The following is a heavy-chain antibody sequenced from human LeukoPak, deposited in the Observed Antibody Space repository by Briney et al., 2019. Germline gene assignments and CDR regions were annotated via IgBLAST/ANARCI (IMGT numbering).Heavy chain of an antibody. V-gene: IGHV1-2*02. CDR2: INPNSGGT. CDR1: GYTFTGYY. CDR3: ARLNYYDSSGTGLDP. Sequence: GASVKVSCRASGYTFTGYYMHWVRQAPGQGLEWMGWINPNSGGTNYAQKFQGRVTMTRGTSISTAYMELSRLRSDDTAVYYCARLNYYDSSGTGLDPWGQGTLVTVSS. J-gene: IGHJ5*02. D-gene: IGHD3-22*01.